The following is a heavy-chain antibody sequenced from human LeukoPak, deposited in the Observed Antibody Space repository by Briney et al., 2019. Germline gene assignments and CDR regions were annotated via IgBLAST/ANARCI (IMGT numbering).Heavy chain of an antibody. CDR3: ARDTGLQYSGYDHDY. CDR2: IIPIFGTA. D-gene: IGHD5-12*01. V-gene: IGHV1-69*13. J-gene: IGHJ4*02. CDR1: GGTFSSYA. Sequence: SVKVSCKASGGTFSSYAISWVRQAPGQGLEWMGGIIPIFGTANYAQKFQGRVTITADESTSTAYMELSSLRSDDTAVYYCARDTGLQYSGYDHDYWGQGTLVTVSS.